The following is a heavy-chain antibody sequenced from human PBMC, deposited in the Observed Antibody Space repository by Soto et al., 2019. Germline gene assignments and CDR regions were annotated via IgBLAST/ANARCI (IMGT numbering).Heavy chain of an antibody. V-gene: IGHV3-33*01. D-gene: IGHD1-26*01. CDR1: GFTFSSYG. Sequence: PGGSLRLSCAASGFTFSSYGMHWVRQAPGKGLEWVAVIWYDGSNKYYADSVKGRFTISRDNSKNTLYLQMNSLRAEDTAVYYCVGSGSHKTLDIWGQGTMVTVSS. CDR3: VGSGSHKTLDI. CDR2: IWYDGSNK. J-gene: IGHJ3*02.